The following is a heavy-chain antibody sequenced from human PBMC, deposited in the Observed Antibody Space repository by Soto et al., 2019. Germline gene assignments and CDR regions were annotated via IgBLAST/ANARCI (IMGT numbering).Heavy chain of an antibody. CDR2: IYYSGST. V-gene: IGHV4-39*01. Sequence: TLSLTCTVTGDSINNRSYYWGWIRQPPGKGLEWIGSIYYSGSTYNNPSLKSRVSMSVDTSKNQFSLKLRSVTAADTALYYCARQRTSVVTQAYFDSWGQGSLVTVS. CDR1: GDSINNRSYY. D-gene: IGHD2-21*02. CDR3: ARQRTSVVTQAYFDS. J-gene: IGHJ4*02.